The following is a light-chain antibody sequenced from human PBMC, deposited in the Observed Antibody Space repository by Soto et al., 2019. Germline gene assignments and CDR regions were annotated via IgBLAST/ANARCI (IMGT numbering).Light chain of an antibody. CDR1: QSISTW. V-gene: IGKV1-5*03. CDR2: KAS. CDR3: QHYNTSPLT. J-gene: IGKJ4*02. Sequence: DIQMTQSPSTLSASVGDRVTITCRASQSISTWLAWYQQKAGKAPKLLIYKASSLESGVPSRFSGSGSGTEFNITISSLQPDDFATYYFQHYNTSPLTFGGGTTVDIK.